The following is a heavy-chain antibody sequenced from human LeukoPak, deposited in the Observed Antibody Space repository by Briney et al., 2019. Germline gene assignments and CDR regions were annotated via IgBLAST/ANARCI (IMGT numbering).Heavy chain of an antibody. D-gene: IGHD6-13*01. CDR2: ISSSGSTI. Sequence: GGSLRLSCAASGFTFSSYEMNWVRQAPGKGLEWVSYISSSGSTIYYADSVKGRFTISRDNSKNTLYLQMNSLRAEDTAVYYCARASTGYSSSWEPLRTYYFDYWGQGTLVTVSS. V-gene: IGHV3-48*03. CDR3: ARASTGYSSSWEPLRTYYFDY. CDR1: GFTFSSYE. J-gene: IGHJ4*02.